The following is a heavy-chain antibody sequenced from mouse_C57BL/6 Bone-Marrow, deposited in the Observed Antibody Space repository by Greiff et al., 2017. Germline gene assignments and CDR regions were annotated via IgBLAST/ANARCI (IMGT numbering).Heavy chain of an antibody. CDR1: GYSITSGYY. Sequence: EVKLQESGPGLVKPSQSLSLTCSVTGYSITSGYYWNWIRQFPGNKLEWMGYISYDGSNNYNPSLKNRISITRDTSKNQFFLKLNSVTTEDTATYYVARDPCYYGSSYNPFAYWGQGTLVTVSA. CDR3: ARDPCYYGSSYNPFAY. CDR2: ISYDGSN. D-gene: IGHD1-1*01. V-gene: IGHV3-6*01. J-gene: IGHJ3*01.